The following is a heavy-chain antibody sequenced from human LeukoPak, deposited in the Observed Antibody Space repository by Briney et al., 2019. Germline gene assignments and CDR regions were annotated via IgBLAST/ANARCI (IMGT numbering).Heavy chain of an antibody. J-gene: IGHJ3*02. CDR3: ARDTRGYTYADASDI. D-gene: IGHD5-18*01. CDR1: GFTFSNYG. Sequence: GGSLRLSCAASGFTFSNYGTHWVRQAPGKGLEWVAVVWYDGTKKNYADSVEGRFTISRDNSKNTLYLQMNSLRVEDTAIYYCARDTRGYTYADASDIWGQGTMVTVSS. CDR2: VWYDGTKK. V-gene: IGHV3-33*01.